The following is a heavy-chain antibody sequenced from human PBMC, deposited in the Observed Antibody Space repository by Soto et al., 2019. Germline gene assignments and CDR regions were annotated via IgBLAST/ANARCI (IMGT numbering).Heavy chain of an antibody. CDR1: GSSISSSDHY. J-gene: IGHJ4*02. V-gene: IGHV4-30-4*01. CDR2: IYHTGST. D-gene: IGHD2-2*01. CDR3: ARAVIPAAPYAY. Sequence: QVQLQESGPGLVKPSQTLSLTCTVSGSSISSSDHYWSWIRQPPGKGLEWIGYIYHTGSTYFNPSLKSRISMSVDTSKNQIYLNVTSVTAADAAVYFCARAVIPAAPYAYWGQGTLVTVS.